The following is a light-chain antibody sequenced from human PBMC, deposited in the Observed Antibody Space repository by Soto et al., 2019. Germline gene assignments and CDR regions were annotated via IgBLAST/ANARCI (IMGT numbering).Light chain of an antibody. V-gene: IGKV3-20*01. CDR3: QQYGGSPRT. J-gene: IGKJ1*01. CDR1: QSISSFY. CDR2: DAS. Sequence: EIVLTQSPGTLSLSPGERATLSCRASQSISSFYLAWYQQTPGQAPRLLIYDASSRAAGIPDRFSGGGSGTDFTLTISILEPEDFGVYYCQQYGGSPRTFGQGTKVDIK.